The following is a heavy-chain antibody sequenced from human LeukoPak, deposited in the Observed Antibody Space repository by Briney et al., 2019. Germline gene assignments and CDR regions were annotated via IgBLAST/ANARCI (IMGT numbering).Heavy chain of an antibody. CDR2: IRYDGTSK. J-gene: IGHJ4*02. CDR1: GFTFSSYG. D-gene: IGHD2-2*02. V-gene: IGHV3-30*02. Sequence: GGSLRLSCAASGFTFSSYGMHWVRQAPGKGLEWVAFIRYDGTSKYYAESVKGRFAISRDNSKNTLYLQLNSLRAEDTAVYYCARGYCSSSCYNGLDYWGQGTLVTVSS. CDR3: ARGYCSSSCYNGLDY.